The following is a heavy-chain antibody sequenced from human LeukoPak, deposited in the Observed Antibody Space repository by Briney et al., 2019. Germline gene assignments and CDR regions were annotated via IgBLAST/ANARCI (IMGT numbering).Heavy chain of an antibody. D-gene: IGHD1-7*01. CDR3: ARDSGTTGEVKFDP. J-gene: IGHJ5*02. V-gene: IGHV4-4*07. CDR1: GATISSYY. Sequence: PSETLSLTCTVSGATISSYYWSWIRQPAGKALEWIGRIYVTGSTTYNPSLESRVTMSLDTSKKHFSLQLRSVTAAETAVYYCARDSGTTGEVKFDPWGQGTLVTVSS. CDR2: IYVTGST.